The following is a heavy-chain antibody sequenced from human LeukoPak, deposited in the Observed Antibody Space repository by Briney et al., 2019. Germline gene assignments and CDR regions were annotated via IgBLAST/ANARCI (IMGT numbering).Heavy chain of an antibody. J-gene: IGHJ6*02. CDR1: GFTFSSYA. Sequence: GGSLRLSCAASGFTFSSYAMHWVRQAPGKGLEYVSAISSNGGSTYYANSVKGRFTISRDNSKNTLYLQMGSLRAEDMAVYYCARGRGLAYCSSTSCRMDVWGQGTTVTVSS. CDR2: ISSNGGST. CDR3: ARGRGLAYCSSTSCRMDV. V-gene: IGHV3-64*01. D-gene: IGHD2-2*01.